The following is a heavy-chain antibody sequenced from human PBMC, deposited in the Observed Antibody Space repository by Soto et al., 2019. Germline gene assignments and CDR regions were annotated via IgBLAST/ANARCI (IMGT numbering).Heavy chain of an antibody. CDR1: GYTFTSYG. V-gene: IGHV1-18*01. CDR3: ARDIFINYYGSGSYYPRFDY. Sequence: QVQLVQSGAEVKKPGASVKVSCKASGYTFTSYGISWVRQAPGQGLEWMGWISAYNGNTNYAQKLQGRVTMTTDTSTSTAYMELRSLRSDYTAVYYCARDIFINYYGSGSYYPRFDYWGQGTLVTVSS. CDR2: ISAYNGNT. J-gene: IGHJ4*02. D-gene: IGHD3-10*01.